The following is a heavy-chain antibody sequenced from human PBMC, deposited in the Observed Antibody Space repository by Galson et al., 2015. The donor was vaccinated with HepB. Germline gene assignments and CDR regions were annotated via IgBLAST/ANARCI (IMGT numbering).Heavy chain of an antibody. CDR2: IDWDDEK. Sequence: PALVKPTQTLTLTCTFSGFSLSTSGMRVSWIRQPPGKALEWLASIDWDDEKFYRTSLKARLTISKDTSKNQVALTMTNMDPVDTATYYCVRTAAEYSSGWYSWFDPWGQGTQVTVSS. J-gene: IGHJ5*02. CDR1: GFSLSTSGMR. CDR3: VRTAAEYSSGWYSWFDP. V-gene: IGHV2-70*04. D-gene: IGHD6-19*01.